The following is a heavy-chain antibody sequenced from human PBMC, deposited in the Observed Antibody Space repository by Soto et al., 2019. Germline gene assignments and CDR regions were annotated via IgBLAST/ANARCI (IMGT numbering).Heavy chain of an antibody. D-gene: IGHD3-16*02. J-gene: IGHJ5*02. Sequence: QVQLVQSGAEVKKPGASVKVSCKASGYTFTSYDINWVRQATGQGLEWMGWMNPNSGNTGYAQKFQGRVTMTRNTSIRTAYMELSSLRSEDTAVYYCARQGYDYIWGSYRYDGCFDPWGQGTLVTVSS. CDR2: MNPNSGNT. CDR1: GYTFTSYD. CDR3: ARQGYDYIWGSYRYDGCFDP. V-gene: IGHV1-8*01.